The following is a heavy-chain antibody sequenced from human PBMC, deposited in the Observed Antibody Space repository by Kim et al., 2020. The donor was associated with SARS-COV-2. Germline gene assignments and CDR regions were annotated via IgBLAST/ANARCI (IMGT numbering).Heavy chain of an antibody. D-gene: IGHD3-22*01. Sequence: GGSLRLSCAASGFTFSSYAMHWVRQAPGKGLEYVSAISSNGGSTYYANSVKGRFTISRDNSKNTLYLQMGSLRAEDMAVYYCASLNYYDSSGYFYYGMDVWGQGTTVTVSS. J-gene: IGHJ6*02. CDR1: GFTFSSYA. CDR3: ASLNYYDSSGYFYYGMDV. V-gene: IGHV3-64*01. CDR2: ISSNGGST.